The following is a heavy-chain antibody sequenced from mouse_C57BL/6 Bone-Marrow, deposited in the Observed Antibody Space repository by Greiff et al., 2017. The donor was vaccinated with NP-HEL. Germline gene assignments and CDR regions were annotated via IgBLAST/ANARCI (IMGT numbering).Heavy chain of an antibody. J-gene: IGHJ4*01. CDR1: GYTFTSYW. Sequence: QVQLQQPGAELVKPGASVKMSCKASGYTFTSYWITWVKQRPGQGLEWIGDIYPGSGSTNYNEKFKSKATLTVDTSSSTAYMQLSSLTSEDSAVYYCARWGAFYYDYDGRDAMDYWGQGTSVTVSS. CDR3: ARWGAFYYDYDGRDAMDY. D-gene: IGHD2-4*01. CDR2: IYPGSGST. V-gene: IGHV1-55*01.